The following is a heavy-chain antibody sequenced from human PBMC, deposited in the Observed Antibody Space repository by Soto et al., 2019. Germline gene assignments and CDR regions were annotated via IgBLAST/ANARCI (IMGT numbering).Heavy chain of an antibody. Sequence: SETLSLTCAVSGDSIISTNWWHWVRQSPEKGLEWIGEIHHGGNINYNPSLKSRVTISMDKSKNKFSLKLTSVTAEDTAVYCCARVGQCCSRTNCYLDPWGQGTLVTVSS. CDR2: IHHGGNI. V-gene: IGHV4-4*01. J-gene: IGHJ5*02. CDR1: GDSIISTNW. CDR3: ARVGQCCSRTNCYLDP. D-gene: IGHD2-2*01.